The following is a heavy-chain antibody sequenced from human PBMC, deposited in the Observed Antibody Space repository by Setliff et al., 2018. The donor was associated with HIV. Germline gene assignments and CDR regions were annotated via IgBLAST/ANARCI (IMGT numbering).Heavy chain of an antibody. CDR2: IFPGDSKM. Sequence: GESLKISCKGSGYSFTSYWIAWVRQKPGKGLEWMGIIFPGDSKMRYSPSFQGRVTLSADKSISTAHLQWSSLQTSDSGMYYCARGIAALTASFDSWGQGSLVTVSS. CDR3: ARGIAALTASFDS. D-gene: IGHD2-21*02. J-gene: IGHJ4*02. CDR1: GYSFTSYW. V-gene: IGHV5-51*01.